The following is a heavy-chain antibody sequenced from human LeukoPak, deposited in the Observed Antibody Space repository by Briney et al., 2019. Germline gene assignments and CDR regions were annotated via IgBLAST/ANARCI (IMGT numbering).Heavy chain of an antibody. CDR3: AKDPFAFRLGAFDS. CDR1: GFTFRSYA. J-gene: IGHJ3*01. CDR2: ISGSGT. Sequence: GGSLRLSCATSGFTFRSYAMIWVRQAPERGLQWVSGISGSGTYYADFVEGRFTISRDNSKSTLFLQMNSLRVEDTAVYYCAKDPFAFRLGAFDSWGQGTMVTVSS. V-gene: IGHV3-23*01. D-gene: IGHD3-16*01.